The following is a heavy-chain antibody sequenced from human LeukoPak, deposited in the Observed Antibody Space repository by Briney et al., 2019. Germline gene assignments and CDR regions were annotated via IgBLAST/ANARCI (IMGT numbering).Heavy chain of an antibody. CDR3: ARHYDLYYYTDV. CDR1: GGSISGYY. J-gene: IGHJ6*03. D-gene: IGHD3-22*01. Sequence: SETLSLTCTVSGGSISGYYWSWIRQHPGKGLEWIGYISYSGTTYYNPSLKSRVTLSVDTSNNQFSLRLSSVTAADTALYYCARHYDLYYYTDVWGKGTTVTVSS. CDR2: ISYSGTT. V-gene: IGHV4-31*03.